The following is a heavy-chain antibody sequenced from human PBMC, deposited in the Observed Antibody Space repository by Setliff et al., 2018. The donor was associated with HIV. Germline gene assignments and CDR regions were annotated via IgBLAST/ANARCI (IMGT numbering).Heavy chain of an antibody. D-gene: IGHD2-21*02. Sequence: GGSLRLSCAASGFSFSGYSMNWVRQAPGRGLEWLSYISSSSSTIYYADSVKGQVTISADKSISTAYLQWSSLKASDTAMYYCARGVVVTEDFDYWGQGTLVTVSS. CDR1: GFSFSGYS. V-gene: IGHV3-48*01. J-gene: IGHJ4*02. CDR3: ARGVVVTEDFDY. CDR2: ISSSSSTI.